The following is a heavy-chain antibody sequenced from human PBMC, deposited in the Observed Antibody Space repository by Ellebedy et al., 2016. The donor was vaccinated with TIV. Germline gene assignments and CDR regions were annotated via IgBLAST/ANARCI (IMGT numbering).Heavy chain of an antibody. V-gene: IGHV4-4*08. CDR1: GGSITNYY. J-gene: IGHJ4*02. D-gene: IGHD6-13*01. CDR2: ILSSGST. Sequence: SETLSLTCTVSGGSITNYYWTWIRQPPGKGLEWIGYILSSGSTDYNPSLASRATISLDPSKKQFSLKLSSVSAADTAVYYCARRSGGSWYNYWGQGTLVTVSS. CDR3: ARRSGGSWYNY.